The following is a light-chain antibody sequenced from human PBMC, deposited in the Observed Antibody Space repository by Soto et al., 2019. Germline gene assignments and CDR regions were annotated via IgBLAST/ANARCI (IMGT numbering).Light chain of an antibody. CDR3: CSYAGSSTYV. CDR2: EGS. Sequence: QSALTQPAYVSGSPGQSITISCTGPSSDVGSYNLVSWYQEHPGKAPKLMIYEGSKRPSGVSNRFSGSKSGNTASLTISGLQAEDEADYYCCSYAGSSTYVFGTGTKLTVL. CDR1: SSDVGSYNL. J-gene: IGLJ1*01. V-gene: IGLV2-23*01.